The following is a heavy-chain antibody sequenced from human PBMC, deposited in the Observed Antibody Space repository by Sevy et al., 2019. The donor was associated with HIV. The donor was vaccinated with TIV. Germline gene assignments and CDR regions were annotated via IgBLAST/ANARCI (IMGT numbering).Heavy chain of an antibody. CDR3: ASYGSGSNFDY. V-gene: IGHV1-46*01. D-gene: IGHD3-10*01. CDR2: INPSGGST. J-gene: IGHJ4*02. Sequence: ASVKVSCKASGYTFTSYYMHWVRQAPGQGLEWMGIINPSGGSTSYTQKFQGRVTMTRDTSTSTVYMELSSLRSEDTAVYYCASYGSGSNFDYWGQGTLVTVSS. CDR1: GYTFTSYY.